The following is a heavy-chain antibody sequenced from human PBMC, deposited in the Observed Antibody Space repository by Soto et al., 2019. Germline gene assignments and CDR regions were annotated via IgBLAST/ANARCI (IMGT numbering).Heavy chain of an antibody. J-gene: IGHJ4*02. V-gene: IGHV3-48*01. CDR3: ARDYNDFGSGHFDY. CDR1: GFRFSDYS. D-gene: IGHD3-3*01. CDR2: ISSSSFTI. Sequence: EVHLVESGGRLVQPGGSLRLSCAASGFRFSDYSMNWVRQAPGRGLEWVSYISSSSFTIHYADSVEGRFAISRDNAKNSLNLQMNSLRVEDTAVYYCARDYNDFGSGHFDYWGQGALVTVSS.